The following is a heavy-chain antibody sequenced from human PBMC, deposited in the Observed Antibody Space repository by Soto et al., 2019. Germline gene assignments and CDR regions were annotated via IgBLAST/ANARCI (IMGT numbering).Heavy chain of an antibody. CDR2: IYYSGTT. CDR3: ARDRSGYSVTDY. D-gene: IGHD3-22*01. J-gene: IGHJ4*02. V-gene: IGHV4-30-4*01. CDR1: GGSIRSGDYY. Sequence: PSETLSLTCTVSGGSIRSGDYYWSWIRQPPRKGLEWIGYIYYSGTTYYNPSLQSRVTISVDTSKNQFSLKLSSVTAADTAVYYCARDRSGYSVTDYWGRGTLVTVSS.